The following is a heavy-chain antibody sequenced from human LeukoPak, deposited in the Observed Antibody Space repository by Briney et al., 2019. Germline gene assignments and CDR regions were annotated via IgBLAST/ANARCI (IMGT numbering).Heavy chain of an antibody. CDR2: IYYSGST. CDR1: GGSISSYY. CDR3: ARLAIRPYNWFDP. Sequence: SETLSLTCTVSGGSISSYYWSWIRQPPGKGLEWIGYIYYSGSTNYNPSLKSLVTISVDTSKHQFSLKLSSVTAADTAVYYCARLAIRPYNWFDPWGQGTLVTVSS. J-gene: IGHJ5*02. V-gene: IGHV4-59*08. D-gene: IGHD2-2*02.